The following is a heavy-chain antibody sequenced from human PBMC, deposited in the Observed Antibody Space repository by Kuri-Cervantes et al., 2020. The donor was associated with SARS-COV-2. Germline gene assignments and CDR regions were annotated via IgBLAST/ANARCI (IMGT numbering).Heavy chain of an antibody. D-gene: IGHD1-1*01. V-gene: IGHV3-74*01. CDR2: INPDGSYT. J-gene: IGHJ4*02. Sequence: GESLSLSCAASGFTFSGHWIHWVRQAPGKGLVWVSRINPDGSYTNNADSVKGRFTLSRDNAKNMLFLQMNSLRAEDTAVYYCVRDGDHWNFDYWGQGTLVTVSS. CDR1: GFTFSGHW. CDR3: VRDGDHWNFDY.